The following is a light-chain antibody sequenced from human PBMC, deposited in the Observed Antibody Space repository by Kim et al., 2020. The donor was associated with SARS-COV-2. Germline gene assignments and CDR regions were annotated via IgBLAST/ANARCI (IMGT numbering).Light chain of an antibody. CDR2: YDS. CDR3: QVWDISSDHYV. V-gene: IGLV3-21*04. Sequence: SYELTQPPSVSVAPGKTARITCGGNNIGSKSVHWYQQKPGQAPVLVIYYDSDRPSGIPERFSGSNSGNTATLTISRVEAGDEADYYCQVWDISSDHYVFG. CDR1: NIGSKS. J-gene: IGLJ1*01.